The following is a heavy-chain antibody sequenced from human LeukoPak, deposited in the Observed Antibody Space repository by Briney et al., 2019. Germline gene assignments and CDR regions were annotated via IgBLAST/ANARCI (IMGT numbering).Heavy chain of an antibody. CDR2: INPNSGGT. Sequence: ASVKVSCKASGYTLTGYYMHWVRPAPGQGLEWMGWINPNSGGTNYEQKFQGRVTMTRETSIRTAYMKLSRLRSDATAVYYCARDSPRGITMVRGDIDYWGQGTLVTVSS. D-gene: IGHD3-10*01. CDR1: GYTLTGYY. J-gene: IGHJ4*02. V-gene: IGHV1-2*02. CDR3: ARDSPRGITMVRGDIDY.